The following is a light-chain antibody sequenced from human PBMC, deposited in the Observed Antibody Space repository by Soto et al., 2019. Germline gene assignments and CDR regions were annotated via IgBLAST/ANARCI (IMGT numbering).Light chain of an antibody. CDR1: RSVKTN. Sequence: EIVMTQSPATLSVSPGERATLSCRASRSVKTNLAWYQQNPGQAPGLLIYGASTRATNVSARFSGSGSGTEFTLTISSLQSEDFALYYCQQYNHWPPITFGPGTRLEIK. CDR2: GAS. J-gene: IGKJ5*01. CDR3: QQYNHWPPIT. V-gene: IGKV3-15*01.